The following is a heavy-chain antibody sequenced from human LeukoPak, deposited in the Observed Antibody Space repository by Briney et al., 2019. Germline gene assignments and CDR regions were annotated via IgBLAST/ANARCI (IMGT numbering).Heavy chain of an antibody. Sequence: SETLSLTCTVSGGSISSSSYYWGWIRQPPGKGLEWIGSIYYSGSTYYNPSLKSRVTISVDTSKNQFSLKLSSVTAADTAVYYCARSLYCSSTSCYWSSVYYYYYMDVWGKGTTVTVSS. CDR2: IYYSGST. CDR3: ARSLYCSSTSCYWSSVYYYYYMDV. V-gene: IGHV4-39*01. D-gene: IGHD2-2*01. CDR1: GGSISSSSYY. J-gene: IGHJ6*03.